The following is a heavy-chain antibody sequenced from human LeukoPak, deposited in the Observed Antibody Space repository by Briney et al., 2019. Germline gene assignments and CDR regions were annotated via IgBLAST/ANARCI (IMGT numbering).Heavy chain of an antibody. CDR2: INSDGSST. J-gene: IGHJ3*02. V-gene: IGHV3-74*01. Sequence: GGSLSLSCAASDFPFSNYWMHWVRQAPGKGLVGVSRINSDGSSTSYADSVKGRFTISRDNAKNTLYLQMNSLRVEDTAVYYCARGFTIFGVVNDGFDIWGQGTTVTVSS. CDR1: DFPFSNYW. CDR3: ARGFTIFGVVNDGFDI. D-gene: IGHD3-3*01.